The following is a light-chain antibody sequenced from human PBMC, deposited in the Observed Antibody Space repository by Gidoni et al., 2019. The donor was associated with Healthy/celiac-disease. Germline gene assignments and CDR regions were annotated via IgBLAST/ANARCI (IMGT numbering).Light chain of an antibody. CDR1: SSNIGNNA. Sequence: SVLPQPPSVSEAPTPRVTISCSGSSSNIGNNAVNWYQQLPGNAPKLLIYYDDLLPSGVSDRFSGSKSGTSASLAISGLQSEDEADYYCAAWDDSLNGWVFGGGTKLTVL. J-gene: IGLJ3*02. CDR2: YDD. V-gene: IGLV1-36*01. CDR3: AAWDDSLNGWV.